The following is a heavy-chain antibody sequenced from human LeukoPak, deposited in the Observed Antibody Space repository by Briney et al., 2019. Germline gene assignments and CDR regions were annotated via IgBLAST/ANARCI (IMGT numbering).Heavy chain of an antibody. Sequence: GGSLRLSCEASGFSFSSYGLHWVRQAPGKGLEWVAFIRYDGTNKYYADSVKGRFTISRDKSKNTLSLQMNNLRVDDTAVYYCARDVHIYGNAFGVWGQGTMVTVSS. CDR1: GFSFSSYG. D-gene: IGHD1-1*01. CDR3: ARDVHIYGNAFGV. CDR2: IRYDGTNK. J-gene: IGHJ3*01. V-gene: IGHV3-30*02.